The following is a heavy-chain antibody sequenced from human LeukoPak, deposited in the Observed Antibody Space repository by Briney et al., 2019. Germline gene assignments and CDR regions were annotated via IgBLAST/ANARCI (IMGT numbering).Heavy chain of an antibody. V-gene: IGHV1-18*01. J-gene: IGHJ6*03. CDR3: ARVSGGSKSPRDYYYYMDV. Sequence: ASVKVSCKASGYTFTSYGISWVRQAPGQGLEWMGWISAYNGNTNYAQKLQGRVTMTTDTSTSTAYMELRSLRSDDTAVYYCARVSGGSKSPRDYYYYMDVWGKGTTVNVSS. CDR1: GYTFTSYG. CDR2: ISAYNGNT. D-gene: IGHD1-26*01.